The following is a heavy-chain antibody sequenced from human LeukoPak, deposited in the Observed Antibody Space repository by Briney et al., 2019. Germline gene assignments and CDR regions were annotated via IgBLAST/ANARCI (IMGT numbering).Heavy chain of an antibody. CDR1: GYTFTSYA. V-gene: IGHV7-4-1*02. Sequence: GASVKVSCKASGYTFTSYAMNWVRQAPGQGLEWMGWINTNTGNPTYAQGFTGRFVFSLDTSVSTAYLQISSLKAEDTAVYYCASGGRVVTFYGTNWFDPWGQGTLVTVSS. CDR3: ASGGRVVTFYGTNWFDP. J-gene: IGHJ5*02. D-gene: IGHD3-3*01. CDR2: INTNTGNP.